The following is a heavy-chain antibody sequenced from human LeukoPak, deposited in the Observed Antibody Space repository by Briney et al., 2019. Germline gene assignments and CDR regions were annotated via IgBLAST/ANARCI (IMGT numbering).Heavy chain of an antibody. D-gene: IGHD3-3*01. J-gene: IGHJ5*02. Sequence: ASVKVSCKASGYTFTSYDINWVRQATGQGLGWMGWMNPNSGNTGYAQKFQGRVTITRNTSISTAYMELSSLRSEDTAVYYCARADYDFWSGYYYNWFDPWGQGTLVTVSS. V-gene: IGHV1-8*03. CDR1: GYTFTSYD. CDR3: ARADYDFWSGYYYNWFDP. CDR2: MNPNSGNT.